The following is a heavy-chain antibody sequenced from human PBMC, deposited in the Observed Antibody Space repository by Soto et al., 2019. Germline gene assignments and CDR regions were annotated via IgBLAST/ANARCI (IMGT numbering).Heavy chain of an antibody. CDR1: GGSISSYY. D-gene: IGHD5-12*01. CDR2: IYYSGST. V-gene: IGHV4-59*01. CDR3: ARDSEVYILATVTLGLDAHFDF. J-gene: IGHJ4*02. Sequence: SETLSLTCTVSGGSISSYYWSWIRQPPGKGLEWIGYIYYSGSTNYNPSLKSRVTISVDTSKNQFSLKLSSVTAADTAVYYCARDSEVYILATVTLGLDAHFDFWGQGTPVTVSS.